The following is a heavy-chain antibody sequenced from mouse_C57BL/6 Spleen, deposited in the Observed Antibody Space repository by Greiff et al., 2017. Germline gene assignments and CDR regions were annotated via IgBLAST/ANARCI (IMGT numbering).Heavy chain of an antibody. J-gene: IGHJ2*01. Sequence: EVMLVESGGGLVQPKGSLKLSCAASGFSFNTYAMNWVRQAPGKGLEWVARIRSKSNNYATYYADSVKDRFTISRDDSESMLYLQMNNLKTEDTAMYYCVRGYGSSYSPFDYWGQGTTLTVSS. CDR1: GFSFNTYA. V-gene: IGHV10-1*01. CDR2: IRSKSNNYAT. D-gene: IGHD1-1*01. CDR3: VRGYGSSYSPFDY.